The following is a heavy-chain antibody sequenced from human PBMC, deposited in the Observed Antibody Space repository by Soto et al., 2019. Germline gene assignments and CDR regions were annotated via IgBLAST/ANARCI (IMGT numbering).Heavy chain of an antibody. J-gene: IGHJ6*03. Sequence: SVKVSCKASGGTFSSYTISWVRQAPGQGLEWMGRIIPILGMANYAQKFQGRVTITADKSTSTAYMELSSLRSEDTAVYYCARVNCSGGSCYRRPHYYYYMDVWGKGTTVTVSS. CDR3: ARVNCSGGSCYRRPHYYYYMDV. D-gene: IGHD2-15*01. CDR1: GGTFSSYT. CDR2: IIPILGMA. V-gene: IGHV1-69*02.